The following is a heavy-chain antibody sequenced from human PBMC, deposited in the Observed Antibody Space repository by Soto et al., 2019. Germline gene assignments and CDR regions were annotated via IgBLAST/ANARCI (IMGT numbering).Heavy chain of an antibody. V-gene: IGHV4-59*01. CDR3: ARHGYIYGDDAFDI. J-gene: IGHJ3*02. D-gene: IGHD5-18*01. Sequence: QVQLQESGPGLVKPSETLSLTCTVSGGSINSYYWCWIRQPPGKGLEYIGKIYYSGTTNYNPSLKRRVTISNDTSKNQFSLKLSAVTAADTAVYYFARHGYIYGDDAFDIWGQGTRVTVSS. CDR1: GGSINSYY. CDR2: IYYSGTT.